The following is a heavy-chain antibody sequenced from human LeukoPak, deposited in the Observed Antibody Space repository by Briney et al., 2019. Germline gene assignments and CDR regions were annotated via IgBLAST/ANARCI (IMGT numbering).Heavy chain of an antibody. CDR2: IYTSGST. CDR3: ATHCSGGSCYGAAGRVDDY. J-gene: IGHJ4*02. CDR1: GGSISSGSYY. Sequence: SETLSLTCTVSGGSISSGSYYWSWIRQPAGKGLEWIGRIYTSGSTNYNPSLKSRVTISVDTSKNQFSLKLSSVTAADTAVYYCATHCSGGSCYGAAGRVDDYWAREPWSPSPQ. D-gene: IGHD2-15*01. V-gene: IGHV4-61*02.